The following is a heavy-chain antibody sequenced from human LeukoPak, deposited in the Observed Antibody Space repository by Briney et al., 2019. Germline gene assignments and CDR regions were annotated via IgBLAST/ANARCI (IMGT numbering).Heavy chain of an antibody. CDR2: ISAYNGNT. Sequence: ASVKVSCEASGYTFTSYGISWVRQAPGQGLEWMGWISAYNGNTNYAQKLQGRVTMTTDTSTSTAYMELRSLRSDDTAVYYCARVIREIRVVTATYYYYYGMDVWGQGTTVTVSS. J-gene: IGHJ6*02. CDR3: ARVIREIRVVTATYYYYYGMDV. V-gene: IGHV1-18*01. D-gene: IGHD2-21*02. CDR1: GYTFTSYG.